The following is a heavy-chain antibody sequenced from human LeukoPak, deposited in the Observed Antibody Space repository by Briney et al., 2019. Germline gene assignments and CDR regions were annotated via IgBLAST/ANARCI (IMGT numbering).Heavy chain of an antibody. J-gene: IGHJ3*02. V-gene: IGHV3-73*01. CDR2: IRSKANSYAT. Sequence: GGSLRLSCAASGFTFSGSAKHWVRQASGKGLEWVGRIRSKANSYATAYAASVKGRFTISRDDSKNTAYLQMNSLKTEDTAVYYCTRRYYYDSSGYQPSDAFDIWGQGTMVTVSS. D-gene: IGHD3-22*01. CDR3: TRRYYYDSSGYQPSDAFDI. CDR1: GFTFSGSA.